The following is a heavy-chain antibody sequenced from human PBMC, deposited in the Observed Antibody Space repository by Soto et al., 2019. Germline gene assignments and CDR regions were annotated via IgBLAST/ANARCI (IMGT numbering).Heavy chain of an antibody. Sequence: SATLSLTCTVSGGSISSGGYYWSWIRQPPGKGLEWIGYIYYSGSTYYNPSLKSRVTISVDTSKNQFSLKLSSVTAADTAVYYCANLEAEDGMDVWGQGTTVTVSS. D-gene: IGHD3-3*01. V-gene: IGHV4-30-4*01. CDR1: GGSISSGGYY. CDR3: ANLEAEDGMDV. J-gene: IGHJ6*02. CDR2: IYYSGST.